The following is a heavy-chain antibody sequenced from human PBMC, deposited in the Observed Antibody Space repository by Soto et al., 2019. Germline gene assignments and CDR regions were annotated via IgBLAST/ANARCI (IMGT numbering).Heavy chain of an antibody. D-gene: IGHD3-22*01. Sequence: PGGSLRLSCAASGFTFSDYYMSWIRQAPGKGLEWVSYISSSSSYTNYADSVKGRFTISRDNAKNSLYLQMNSLRAEDTAVYYCARDRAYDSSGYYYAWAIDYFDYWGQGTLVTVSS. CDR2: ISSSSSYT. CDR3: ARDRAYDSSGYYYAWAIDYFDY. J-gene: IGHJ4*02. V-gene: IGHV3-11*06. CDR1: GFTFSDYY.